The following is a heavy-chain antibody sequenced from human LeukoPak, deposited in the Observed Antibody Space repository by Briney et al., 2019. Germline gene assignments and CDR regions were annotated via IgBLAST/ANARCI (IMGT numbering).Heavy chain of an antibody. V-gene: IGHV3-64*01. Sequence: GGSLRLSCAASGFTFSSYAMHWVRQAPGKGLEYVSAISSNGGSTYYANSVKGRFTISRDNSKNTLYLQMGSLRAEDMAVYYCARVTNSSGWYYYYCYYMDVWGKGTTVTVSS. J-gene: IGHJ6*03. CDR3: ARVTNSSGWYYYYCYYMDV. D-gene: IGHD6-19*01. CDR2: ISSNGGST. CDR1: GFTFSSYA.